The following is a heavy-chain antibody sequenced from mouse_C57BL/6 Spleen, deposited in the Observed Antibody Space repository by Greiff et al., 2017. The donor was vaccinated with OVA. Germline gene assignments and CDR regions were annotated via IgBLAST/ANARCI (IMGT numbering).Heavy chain of an antibody. Sequence: VKLQESGPELVKPGASVKISCKASGYAFSSSWMNWVKQRPGKGLEWIGRIYPGDGDTNYNGKFKGKATLTADKSSSTAYMQLSSLTSQDSAVYFCARTWDEGAMDYWGQGTSVTVSS. D-gene: IGHD4-1*01. V-gene: IGHV1-82*01. CDR3: ARTWDEGAMDY. CDR2: IYPGDGDT. J-gene: IGHJ4*01. CDR1: GYAFSSSW.